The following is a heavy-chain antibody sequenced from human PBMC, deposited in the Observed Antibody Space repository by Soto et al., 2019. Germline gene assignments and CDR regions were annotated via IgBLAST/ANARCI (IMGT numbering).Heavy chain of an antibody. CDR3: ARDHGSYPNT. D-gene: IGHD3-16*02. Sequence: SETLSLTCNVSGGAITSDFWSWIRQPPGKGLEWIGYVYYSGAADYHPSLKPRVTISIATSKTQFSLRLASATAADTGVYYCARDHGSYPNTWGQGILVTVSS. CDR2: VYYSGAA. V-gene: IGHV4-59*01. J-gene: IGHJ1*01. CDR1: GGAITSDF.